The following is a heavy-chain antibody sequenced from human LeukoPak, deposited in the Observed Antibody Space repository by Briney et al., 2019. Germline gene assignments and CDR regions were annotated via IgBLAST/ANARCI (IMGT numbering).Heavy chain of an antibody. Sequence: PSETLSLTCTVSGGSISSGSYYWSWIRPPAGKGLEWIGRIYTSGSTNYNPSLKSRATISVDTSKNQFSLKLSSVTAADTAVYYCARGIAAASKAYYFDYWGQGTLVTVSS. D-gene: IGHD6-13*01. V-gene: IGHV4-61*02. CDR2: IYTSGST. CDR1: GGSISSGSYY. CDR3: ARGIAAASKAYYFDY. J-gene: IGHJ4*02.